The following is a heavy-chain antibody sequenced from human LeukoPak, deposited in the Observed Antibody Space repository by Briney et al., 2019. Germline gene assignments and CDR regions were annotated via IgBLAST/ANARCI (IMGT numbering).Heavy chain of an antibody. J-gene: IGHJ4*02. Sequence: ASVKVSCKVSGYTLTELSMHWVRQAPGKGLEWMGGFDPEDGETIYAQKFQGRVTMTEDTSTDTAYKELSSLRSEYTAVYYCATVILTGYYNFDYWGQGTLVTVSS. CDR2: FDPEDGET. V-gene: IGHV1-24*01. D-gene: IGHD3-9*01. CDR3: ATVILTGYYNFDY. CDR1: GYTLTELS.